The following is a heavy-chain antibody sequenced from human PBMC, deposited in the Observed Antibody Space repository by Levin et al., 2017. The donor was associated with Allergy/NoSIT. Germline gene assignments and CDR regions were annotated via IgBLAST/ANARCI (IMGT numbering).Heavy chain of an antibody. CDR3: ARSACSGGTCYEDFDY. CDR2: INPNIGGT. D-gene: IGHD2-15*01. V-gene: IGHV1-2*02. Sequence: ASVKVSCKASGYTFIDYYKHWVRQAPGQGLEWMGWINPNIGGTNYAQKFRGRVTMTRDTSISTVYMELTRLKSDDTAVYYCARSACSGGTCYEDFDYWGQGTLVTVSS. CDR1: GYTFIDYY. J-gene: IGHJ4*02.